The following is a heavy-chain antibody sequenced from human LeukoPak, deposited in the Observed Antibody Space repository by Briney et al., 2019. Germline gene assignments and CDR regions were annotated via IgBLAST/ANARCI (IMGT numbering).Heavy chain of an antibody. J-gene: IGHJ3*02. D-gene: IGHD3-22*01. CDR3: ARVLTMIVVGAFDI. V-gene: IGHV3-48*03. Sequence: GGSLRLSCAASGFTFSSYEMNWVRQAPGKGLEWVSYISSSGSTIYYADSVKGRFTISRDNAKNSLYLQMNSLRAEDTAVYYCARVLTMIVVGAFDIWGQGTMVTVSS. CDR2: ISSSGSTI. CDR1: GFTFSSYE.